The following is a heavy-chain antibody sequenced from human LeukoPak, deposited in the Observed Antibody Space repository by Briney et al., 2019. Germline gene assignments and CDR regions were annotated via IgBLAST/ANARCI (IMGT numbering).Heavy chain of an antibody. Sequence: PSETLSLTCTVSGGSISSSSYYWDWIRQPPGKGLEWIGSIYYSGRTYYNPSLKSRVTISVDTSKNQFSLKLSSVTAADTAVYYCARRWNDALDYWGQGTLVTVSS. V-gene: IGHV4-39*01. CDR3: ARRWNDALDY. CDR1: GGSISSSSYY. D-gene: IGHD1-1*01. J-gene: IGHJ4*02. CDR2: IYYSGRT.